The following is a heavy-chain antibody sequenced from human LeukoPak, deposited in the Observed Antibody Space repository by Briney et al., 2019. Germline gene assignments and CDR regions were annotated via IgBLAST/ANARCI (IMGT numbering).Heavy chain of an antibody. CDR2: INADEDRA. CDR3: ASALYYYDSSGYLSSFYFDY. D-gene: IGHD3-22*01. Sequence: PGGSLRLSCAASGFTFSDYWMHWVRQAPGKGLVWVSHINADEDRAAYADSVKGRFTISRDNARDTLYLQMNSLRAEDTAVYYYASALYYYDSSGYLSSFYFDYWGQGTLVTVSS. CDR1: GFTFSDYW. V-gene: IGHV3-74*01. J-gene: IGHJ4*02.